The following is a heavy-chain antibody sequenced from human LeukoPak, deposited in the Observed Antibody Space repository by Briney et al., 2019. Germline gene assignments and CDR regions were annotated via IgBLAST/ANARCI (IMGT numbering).Heavy chain of an antibody. CDR3: ASPVYYDSSGTSLRGYYMDV. J-gene: IGHJ6*03. CDR2: IYSGGST. D-gene: IGHD3-22*01. V-gene: IGHV3-53*01. Sequence: GGSLRLSCAASGFTVSSNYMSWVRQAPGKGLEWGSVIYSGGSTYYADSVKGRFTISRDNSKNTLYLQMNSLRAEDTAVYYCASPVYYDSSGTSLRGYYMDVWGKGTTVTISS. CDR1: GFTVSSNY.